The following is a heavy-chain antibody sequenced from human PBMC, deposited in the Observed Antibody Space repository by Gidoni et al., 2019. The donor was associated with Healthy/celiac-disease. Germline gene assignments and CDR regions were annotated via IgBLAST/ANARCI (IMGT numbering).Heavy chain of an antibody. Sequence: QVQLQESGPGLVKPSQTLSLTCTVSGGSLSSGSYYWSWIRQPAGKGLEWIGRIYTSGSTNYNPSLKSRVTISVDTSKNQFSLKLSSVTAADTAVYYCATGYYYDSRGFDYWGQGTLVTVSS. V-gene: IGHV4-61*02. CDR2: IYTSGST. CDR3: ATGYYYDSRGFDY. CDR1: GGSLSSGSYY. D-gene: IGHD3-22*01. J-gene: IGHJ4*02.